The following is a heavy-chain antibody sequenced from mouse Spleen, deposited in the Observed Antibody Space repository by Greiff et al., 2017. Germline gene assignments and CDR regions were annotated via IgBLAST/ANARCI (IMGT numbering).Heavy chain of an antibody. Sequence: VQLQQSGPELVKPGASVKIPCKASGYTFTDYNMDWVKQSHGKSLEWIGDINPNNGGTIYNQKFKGKATLTVDKSSSTAYMELRSLTSEDTAVYYCARRADGSSAWFAYWGQGTLVTVSA. CDR1: GYTFTDYN. D-gene: IGHD1-3*01. V-gene: IGHV1-18*01. J-gene: IGHJ3*01. CDR3: ARRADGSSAWFAY. CDR2: INPNNGGT.